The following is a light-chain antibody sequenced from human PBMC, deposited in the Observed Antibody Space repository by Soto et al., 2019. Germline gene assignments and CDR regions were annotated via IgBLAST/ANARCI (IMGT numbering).Light chain of an antibody. V-gene: IGLV4-69*01. CDR1: SGHSSYA. CDR2: LNSDGSH. Sequence: QPVLTQSPSASASLGASVKLTCTLSSGHSSYAIAWHQQQPEKGPRYLMKLNSDGSHSKGDGIPDRFSGSSSEAERSLTISSLQSEDEADYYCQTWGTGIWVFGGGTKLTVL. J-gene: IGLJ2*01. CDR3: QTWGTGIWV.